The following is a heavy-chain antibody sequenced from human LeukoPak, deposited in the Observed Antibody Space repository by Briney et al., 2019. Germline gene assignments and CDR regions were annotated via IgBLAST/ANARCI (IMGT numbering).Heavy chain of an antibody. J-gene: IGHJ4*02. V-gene: IGHV4-30-2*01. D-gene: IGHD2-2*02. CDR3: ARGEGVVPAAISY. CDR2: IYHSGST. CDR1: GGSISSGCYS. Sequence: SQTLSLTCAVSGGSISSGCYSWSWIRQPPGKGLEWIGYIYHSGSTYYNPSLKSRVTISVDRSKNQFSLKLSSVTAADTAVYYCARGEGVVPAAISYWGQGTLVTVSS.